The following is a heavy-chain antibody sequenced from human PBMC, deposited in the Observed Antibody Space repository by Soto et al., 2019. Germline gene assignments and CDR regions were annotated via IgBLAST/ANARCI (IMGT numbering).Heavy chain of an antibody. CDR2: IYYSGST. V-gene: IGHV4-59*01. D-gene: IGHD1-26*01. Sequence: SETLSLTCTVSGGSISSYYWSWIRQPPGKGLEWIGYIYYSGSTNYNPSLKSRVTISVDTSKNQFSLKLSSVTAADTAVYYCARGIVGATTKAFDIWGQGTMVTVS. CDR3: ARGIVGATTKAFDI. CDR1: GGSISSYY. J-gene: IGHJ3*02.